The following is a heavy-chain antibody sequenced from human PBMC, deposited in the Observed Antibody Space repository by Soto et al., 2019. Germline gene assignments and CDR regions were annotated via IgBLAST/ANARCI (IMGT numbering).Heavy chain of an antibody. V-gene: IGHV1-69*13. Sequence: SVHVSCKAAGGTFSSYAISWVRQAPGQGLEWMGGIIPIFGTANYAQKFQGRVTITADESTSTAYMELSSLRSEDTAVYYCASTNYYDSSRLYYFDYWRQGTLVLVPS. J-gene: IGHJ4*02. CDR3: ASTNYYDSSRLYYFDY. D-gene: IGHD3-22*01. CDR1: GGTFSSYA. CDR2: IIPIFGTA.